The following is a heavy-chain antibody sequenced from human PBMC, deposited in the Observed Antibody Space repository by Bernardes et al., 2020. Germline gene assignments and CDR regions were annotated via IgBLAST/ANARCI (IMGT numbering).Heavy chain of an antibody. D-gene: IGHD5-12*01. CDR2: ISTSSTNI. CDR1: GFTFKSYT. CDR3: ASGGATRIDY. Sequence: GGSLRLSCAASGFTFKSYTMFWVRQAPGKGLEWISSISTSSTNIHYAVSVKGRFTISRDNARSSLSLQMNSLRDEDTAVYYCASGGATRIDYWGQGTLVTVSP. J-gene: IGHJ4*02. V-gene: IGHV3-48*02.